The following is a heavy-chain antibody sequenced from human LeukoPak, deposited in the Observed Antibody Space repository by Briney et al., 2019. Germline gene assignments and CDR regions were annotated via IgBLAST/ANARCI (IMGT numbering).Heavy chain of an antibody. D-gene: IGHD6-6*01. V-gene: IGHV3-74*01. J-gene: IGHJ4*02. CDR2: ITSDGSST. Sequence: SGGSLRLSCAASGFTFSSYWMHWVRQAPGKGLVWVSRITSDGSSTSYADSVKGRFTMSRDNAKNTLYLQVNSLRAEDTAVYYCARGSSTWSDYWGQGTLVTVSS. CDR3: ARGSSTWSDY. CDR1: GFTFSSYW.